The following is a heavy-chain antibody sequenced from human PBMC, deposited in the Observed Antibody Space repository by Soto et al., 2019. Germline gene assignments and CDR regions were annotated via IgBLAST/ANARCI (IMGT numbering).Heavy chain of an antibody. D-gene: IGHD1-26*01. CDR3: AKDHLPVGDYYYGVDV. V-gene: IGHV3-23*01. J-gene: IGHJ6*02. CDR1: GFTFNTYA. Sequence: TGGSLRLSCSASGFTFNTYAMSWVRQAPGRRLEWVSTISASGGRTYYADSVKGRFTVSRDNSQNTLRLDMDSLRAEDTALYYCAKDHLPVGDYYYGVDVWGQGTTVTVSS. CDR2: ISASGGRT.